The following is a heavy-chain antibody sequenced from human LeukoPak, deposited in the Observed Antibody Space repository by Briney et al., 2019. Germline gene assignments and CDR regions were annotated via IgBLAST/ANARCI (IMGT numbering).Heavy chain of an antibody. J-gene: IGHJ6*03. CDR3: ARENYEVRGLYYYYYYMDV. CDR2: ISSSGSTI. D-gene: IGHD3-10*01. V-gene: IGHV3-11*04. CDR1: GFTFSDYY. Sequence: PGGSLRLSCAASGFTFSDYYMSWIRQAPGKGLEWVSYISSSGSTIYYADSVKGRFTISRDNSKNTLYLQMNSLRAEDTAVYYCARENYEVRGLYYYYYYMDVWGKGTTVTISS.